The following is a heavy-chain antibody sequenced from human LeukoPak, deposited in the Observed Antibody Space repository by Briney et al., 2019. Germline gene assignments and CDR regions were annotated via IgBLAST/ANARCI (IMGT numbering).Heavy chain of an antibody. Sequence: PSETLSLTCTVSDGSISSYYWSWIRQPPGKGLEWIGYIYYSGSTNYNPSLKSRVTISVDTSKNQFSLKLSSVTAADTAVYYCARAEYCTNGVCYKGLDPWGQETLVTVSS. CDR3: ARAEYCTNGVCYKGLDP. CDR1: DGSISSYY. CDR2: IYYSGST. D-gene: IGHD2-8*01. V-gene: IGHV4-59*01. J-gene: IGHJ5*02.